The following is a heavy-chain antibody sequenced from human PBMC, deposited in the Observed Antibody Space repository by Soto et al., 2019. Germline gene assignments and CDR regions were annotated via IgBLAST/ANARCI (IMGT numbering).Heavy chain of an antibody. Sequence: QVQLVQSGAEEKKPGASVKVSCKASGYTFTNYAMHWVRQAPGQRLEWMGWINAGNGNTKYSQKFKGRVTITRDTSASTDYMELSSLRSEDTAVYYCARVSGCYLPDYWGQGTLVTVSS. CDR2: INAGNGNT. J-gene: IGHJ4*02. CDR3: ARVSGCYLPDY. V-gene: IGHV1-3*05. CDR1: GYTFTNYA. D-gene: IGHD6-19*01.